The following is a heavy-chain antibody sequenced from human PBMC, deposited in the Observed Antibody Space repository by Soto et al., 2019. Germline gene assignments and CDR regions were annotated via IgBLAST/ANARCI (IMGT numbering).Heavy chain of an antibody. CDR1: GFTFSSYA. D-gene: IGHD2-2*01. J-gene: IGHJ4*02. Sequence: GXSLRLSCAASGFTFSSYAISWVVQAPGKGLEWVSAINSRGGITYYADSVKGRFTISRDSSKNTLYLQMNSLRDEDTAVYYCAKDRSSTSCYAFDYWGQGTLVTVSS. V-gene: IGHV3-23*01. CDR3: AKDRSSTSCYAFDY. CDR2: INSRGGIT.